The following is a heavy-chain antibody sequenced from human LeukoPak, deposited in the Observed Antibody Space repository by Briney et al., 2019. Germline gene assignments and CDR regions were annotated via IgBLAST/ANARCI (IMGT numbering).Heavy chain of an antibody. J-gene: IGHJ4*02. Sequence: GGSLRLSCTASGFTASRFSFSEAWMSWVRQAPGEGLEWVGRIKNKRDGETTDYAEPVKGRFTISRDDSKATVYLQMISLKSEDTAVYYCTTDSQRSTYYYEFGYWGQGILVTVSS. CDR3: TTDSQRSTYYYEFGY. CDR1: GFTASRFSFSEAW. V-gene: IGHV3-15*01. D-gene: IGHD3-10*01. CDR2: IKNKRDGETT.